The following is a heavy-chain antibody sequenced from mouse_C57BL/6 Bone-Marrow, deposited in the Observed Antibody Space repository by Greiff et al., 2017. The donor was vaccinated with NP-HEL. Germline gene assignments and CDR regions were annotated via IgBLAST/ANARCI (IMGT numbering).Heavy chain of an antibody. J-gene: IGHJ3*01. CDR3: ARIYYDYDALGD. CDR2: ISDGGSYN. Sequence: EVKLVESGGGLVKPGGSLKLSCAASGFTFSSYAMSWVRQTPEKRLEWVATISDGGSYNYYPDNVKGRFNISRDHAKNNLYLQMSHLKTQDTAMYYCARIYYDYDALGDWGQGTLVTVSA. D-gene: IGHD2-4*01. CDR1: GFTFSSYA. V-gene: IGHV5-4*03.